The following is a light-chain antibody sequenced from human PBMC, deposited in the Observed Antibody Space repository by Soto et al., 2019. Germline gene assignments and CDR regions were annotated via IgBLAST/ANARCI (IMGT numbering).Light chain of an antibody. CDR3: QQYGSSPSPQT. CDR2: DAS. Sequence: EFVLTQSPGTLSLSPGERATLSCRASQTVRNNYLAWYQQKPGQAPRLLIYDASSRATGIPDRFSGGGSGTDFTLTISRLEPEDFAVYYCQQYGSSPSPQTFGQATKV. J-gene: IGKJ1*01. CDR1: QTVRNNY. V-gene: IGKV3-20*01.